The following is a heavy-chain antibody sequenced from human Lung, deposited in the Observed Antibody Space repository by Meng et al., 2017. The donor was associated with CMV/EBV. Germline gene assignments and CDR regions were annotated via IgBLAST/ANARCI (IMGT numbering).Heavy chain of an antibody. Sequence: GGSXRLXCAASGFTFSSYEMNWVRQAPGKGLEWVSYISSSGSTIYYADSVKGRFTISRDNAKNSLYLQMNSLRAEDTAVYYCASYYYDSSGYRDYWGQATLVTVSS. J-gene: IGHJ4*02. CDR3: ASYYYDSSGYRDY. CDR1: GFTFSSYE. D-gene: IGHD3-22*01. V-gene: IGHV3-48*03. CDR2: ISSSGSTI.